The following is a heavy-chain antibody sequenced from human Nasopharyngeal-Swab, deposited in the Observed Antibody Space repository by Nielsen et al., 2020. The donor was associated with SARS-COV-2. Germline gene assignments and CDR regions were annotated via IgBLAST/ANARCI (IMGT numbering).Heavy chain of an antibody. CDR1: GCTLTSYA. D-gene: IGHD3-3*01. CDR2: INTKTGNP. J-gene: IGHJ6*04. Sequence: GSVKVPCKACGCTLTSYAMNLGGKAPGQGLGGMGWINTKTGNPTYAQGFTGRFVFSLDTSVSPAYLHLNSLKADDTAVYYSAREPGYDFWSVYSIEGDVWGKGTPVTVSS. V-gene: IGHV7-4-1*02. CDR3: AREPGYDFWSVYSIEGDV.